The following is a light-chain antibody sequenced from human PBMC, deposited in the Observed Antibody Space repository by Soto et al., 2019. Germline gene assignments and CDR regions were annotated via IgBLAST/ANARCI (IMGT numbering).Light chain of an antibody. J-gene: IGLJ3*02. CDR2: ENN. Sequence: QSALTQPPSVSAAPGQKVTISCSGSSSNIGNNYVSWYQQLPGTAPKLLMYENNKRPSGIPDRFSGSKSGTSATLGITGLQTGDEADYYCGTWDSSLSAHYWVFGGGTKLTVL. CDR3: GTWDSSLSAHYWV. CDR1: SSNIGNNY. V-gene: IGLV1-51*02.